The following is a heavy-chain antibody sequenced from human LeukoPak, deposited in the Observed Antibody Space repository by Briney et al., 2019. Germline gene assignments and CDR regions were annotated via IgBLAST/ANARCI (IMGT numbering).Heavy chain of an antibody. D-gene: IGHD3-9*01. CDR2: ISSSGSTI. J-gene: IGHJ3*02. CDR1: GFTFSSYE. Sequence: GGSLRLSCAASGFTFSSYEMNWVRQAPGKGLEWVSYISSSGSTIYYADSVKGRFTISRDNLKNTLFLQMNTLRAEDTAVYYCAKDHQLYYDTLTGYYVDAFDIWGQGTMVTVSS. CDR3: AKDHQLYYDTLTGYYVDAFDI. V-gene: IGHV3-48*03.